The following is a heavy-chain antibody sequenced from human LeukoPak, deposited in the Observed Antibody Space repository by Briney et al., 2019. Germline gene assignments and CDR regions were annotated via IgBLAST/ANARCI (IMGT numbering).Heavy chain of an antibody. D-gene: IGHD3-16*02. CDR3: ATVGPPLTFGGVIVNQQFDY. CDR1: GFTFTSSA. V-gene: IGHV1-58*02. CDR2: IVVGSGNT. J-gene: IGHJ4*02. Sequence: GASVKVSCKASGFTFTSSAMQWVRQARGQRLEWIGWIVVGSGNTNYAQKFQERVTITRDMSTSTAYTELSSLRSEDTAVYYCATVGPPLTFGGVIVNQQFDYWGQGTLVTVSS.